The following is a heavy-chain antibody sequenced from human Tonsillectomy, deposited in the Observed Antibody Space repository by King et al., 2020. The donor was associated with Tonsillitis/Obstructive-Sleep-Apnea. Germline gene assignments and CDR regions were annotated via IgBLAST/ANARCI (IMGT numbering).Heavy chain of an antibody. CDR3: ARVQAKYDILTGYYKKVFDY. J-gene: IGHJ4*02. D-gene: IGHD3-9*01. Sequence: QLQESGPGLVKPSETLSLTCTVSGGSISSYYWSWIRQPPGKGLEWIGYFYYSGSTNYNPSPKGRVPISVDTSKNQFSLKLCSVTAADTAVYYCARVQAKYDILTGYYKKVFDYWGQGTLVTVSS. V-gene: IGHV4-59*01. CDR1: GGSISSYY. CDR2: FYYSGST.